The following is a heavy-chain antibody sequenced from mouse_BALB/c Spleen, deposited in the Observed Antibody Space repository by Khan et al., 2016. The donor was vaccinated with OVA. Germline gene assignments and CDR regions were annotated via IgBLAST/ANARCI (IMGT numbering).Heavy chain of an antibody. D-gene: IGHD1-1*01. CDR2: IYPYNGGT. CDR3: ARDYYGRYFDV. V-gene: IGHV1S29*02. CDR1: GYTFTDYN. Sequence: VRLQQSGPELVKPGASMRISCKASGYTFTDYNMHWVKQRHGKSLEWIGYIYPYNGGTDYNQNFKNKATLTVDNSSSTAYMELRSLTSEDSAVYYCARDYYGRYFDVWGAGTTVTVSS. J-gene: IGHJ1*01.